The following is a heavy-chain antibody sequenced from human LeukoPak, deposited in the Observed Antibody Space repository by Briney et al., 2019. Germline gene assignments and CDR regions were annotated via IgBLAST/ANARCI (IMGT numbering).Heavy chain of an antibody. Sequence: ASVKVSCKASGYTFTSYGISWVRQAPGQGLERMGWISAYNGNTNYAQKFQGRVTMTRDTSISTAYMELSRLRSDDTAVFYCAREEVIAAAGPTLDYWGQGALVTVSS. D-gene: IGHD6-13*01. J-gene: IGHJ4*02. CDR2: ISAYNGNT. V-gene: IGHV1-18*01. CDR3: AREEVIAAAGPTLDY. CDR1: GYTFTSYG.